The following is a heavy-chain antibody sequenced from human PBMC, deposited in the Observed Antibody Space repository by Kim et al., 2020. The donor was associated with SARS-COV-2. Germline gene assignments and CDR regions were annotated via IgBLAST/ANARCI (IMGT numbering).Heavy chain of an antibody. CDR2: MNPNSGNT. D-gene: IGHD1-26*01. V-gene: IGHV1-8*01. CDR3: ARARAGRKWELQKRYYFDY. CDR1: GYTFTSYD. J-gene: IGHJ4*02. Sequence: ASVKVSCKASGYTFTSYDINWVRQATGQGLEWMGWMNPNSGNTGYAQKFQGRVTMTRNTSISTAYMELSSLRSEDTAVYYCARARAGRKWELQKRYYFDYWGQGTLVTVSS.